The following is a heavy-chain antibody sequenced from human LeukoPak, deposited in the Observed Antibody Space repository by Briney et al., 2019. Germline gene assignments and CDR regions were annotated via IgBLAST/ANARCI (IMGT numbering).Heavy chain of an antibody. CDR3: ARVSLKYESSVYRPLDY. CDR2: IKQDGSEK. J-gene: IGHJ4*02. Sequence: PGGSLRLSCAASGFTFSDYYMSWIRQAPGKGLEWVASIKQDGSEKFYVDSVEGRFTISRDNAQNSLFLQTNSLRAEDTAVYYCARVSLKYESSVYRPLDYWGQGTLVTVSS. V-gene: IGHV3-7*01. CDR1: GFTFSDYY. D-gene: IGHD3-22*01.